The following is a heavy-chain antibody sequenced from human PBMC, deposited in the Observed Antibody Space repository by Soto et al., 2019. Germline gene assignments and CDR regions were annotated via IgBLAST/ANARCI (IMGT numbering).Heavy chain of an antibody. CDR3: ASTYYYDGSGYYYGSPDY. D-gene: IGHD3-22*01. V-gene: IGHV3-48*04. Sequence: GGSLRLSCAASGFTFSTYTMNWVRQAPGKGLEWVSYISSGGSTIYYADSVKGRFSISRDNAKNSLYLQMNSLRAEDTAVYYCASTYYYDGSGYYYGSPDYWGQGTLVTVSS. CDR2: ISSGGSTI. J-gene: IGHJ4*02. CDR1: GFTFSTYT.